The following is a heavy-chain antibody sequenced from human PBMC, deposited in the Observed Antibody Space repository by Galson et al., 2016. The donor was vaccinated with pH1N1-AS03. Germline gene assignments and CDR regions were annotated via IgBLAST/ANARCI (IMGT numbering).Heavy chain of an antibody. V-gene: IGHV2-5*01. CDR2: IYWNDAK. J-gene: IGHJ4*02. Sequence: PALVKPTQTLTLTCIFSGFSLSTTSVGVGWIRQPPGKALEWLALIYWNDAKRYSPSLKSRLTITKDTSRNQVVLTMTNVDPVDTATYYCTHAGTGYNGSWTCFDYWGQGTPVTVSS. CDR1: GFSLSTTSVG. D-gene: IGHD6-13*01. CDR3: THAGTGYNGSWTCFDY.